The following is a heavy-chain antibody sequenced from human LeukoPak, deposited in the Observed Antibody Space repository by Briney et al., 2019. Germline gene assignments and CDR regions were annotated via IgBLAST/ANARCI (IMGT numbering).Heavy chain of an antibody. CDR3: AKVAKYYYGSETYYFFEH. D-gene: IGHD3-10*01. CDR2: ISKDGSEK. V-gene: IGHV3-7*01. Sequence: GGSLRLSCAASGFTLSGYWMSWVRQAPGKGLEWLATISKDGSEKYYVDSVKGRFTISRDNAKNSLYLQMNSLRAEDTAVYYCAKVAKYYYGSETYYFFEHWGQGTPVTASS. J-gene: IGHJ4*02. CDR1: GFTLSGYW.